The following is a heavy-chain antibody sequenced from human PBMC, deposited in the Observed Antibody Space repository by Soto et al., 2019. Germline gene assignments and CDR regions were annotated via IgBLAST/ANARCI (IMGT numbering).Heavy chain of an antibody. D-gene: IGHD4-4*01. CDR1: GFTFNDYA. Sequence: EVQLLESGGGLVQPGGYLRLSCAASGFTFNDYAMTWVRQAPGKGLEWVSAIGGSGGNRYYAASVRGRFTISRDNSKDTVDLQINSLRVEDTAVYYCARVASDYINSVDHWGQGILVSVSS. CDR3: ARVASDYINSVDH. V-gene: IGHV3-23*01. CDR2: IGGSGGNR. J-gene: IGHJ4*02.